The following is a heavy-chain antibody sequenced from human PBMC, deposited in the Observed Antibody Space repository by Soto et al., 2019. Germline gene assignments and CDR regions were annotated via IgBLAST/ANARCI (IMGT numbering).Heavy chain of an antibody. D-gene: IGHD2-2*01. V-gene: IGHV3-33*01. CDR3: AGGGSTSRQPTTPPSYYYGMDV. J-gene: IGHJ6*02. Sequence: GGSLRLSCAASGFTFSSYGMHWVRQAPGKGLEWVAVIWYDGSNKYYADSVKGRFTISGDNSKNTLYLQMNSLRSEDTAVYYCAGGGSTSRQPTTPPSYYYGMDVWGQGTTVTVSS. CDR1: GFTFSSYG. CDR2: IWYDGSNK.